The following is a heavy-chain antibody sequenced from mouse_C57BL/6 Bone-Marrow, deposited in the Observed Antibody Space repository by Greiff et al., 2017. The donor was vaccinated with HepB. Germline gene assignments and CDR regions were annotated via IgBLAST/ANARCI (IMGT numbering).Heavy chain of an antibody. CDR1: GYTFTSYG. CDR2: IYPRSGNT. Sequence: VQLQQSGAELARPGASVKLSCKASGYTFTSYGISWVKQRTGQGLEWIGEIYPRSGNTYYNEKFKGKATLTADKSSSTAYMELRSLTSEDSAVYFCERGDYYGSSFYWYFDVWGTGTTVTVSS. CDR3: ERGDYYGSSFYWYFDV. V-gene: IGHV1-81*01. D-gene: IGHD1-1*01. J-gene: IGHJ1*03.